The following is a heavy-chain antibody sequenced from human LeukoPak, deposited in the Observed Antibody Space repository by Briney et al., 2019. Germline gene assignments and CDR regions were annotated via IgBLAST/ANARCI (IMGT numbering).Heavy chain of an antibody. CDR1: GGSISSSSYY. Sequence: SETLSLTCTVSGGSISSSSYYWGWIRQPPGKGLEWIGSIYYSGSTYYNPSLKSRVTISVDTSKNQFSLKLSSVTAADTAVYYCARQSSDAFDIWGQGTTVTVSS. J-gene: IGHJ3*02. V-gene: IGHV4-39*01. CDR3: ARQSSDAFDI. CDR2: IYYSGST. D-gene: IGHD5/OR15-5a*01.